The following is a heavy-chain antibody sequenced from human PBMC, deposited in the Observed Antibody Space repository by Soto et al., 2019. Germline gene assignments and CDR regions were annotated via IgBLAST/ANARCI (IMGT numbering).Heavy chain of an antibody. CDR1: GYPFTGYY. CDR3: AREYSSSSDY. CDR2: INPNSGGT. Sequence: XSVNVSCKASGYPFTGYYMHWVRQAPGQGLEWMGWINPNSGGTNYAQKFQGRVTMTRDTSISTAYMELSRLRSDDTAVYYCAREYSSSSDYWGQGTLVTVSS. V-gene: IGHV1-2*02. D-gene: IGHD6-6*01. J-gene: IGHJ4*02.